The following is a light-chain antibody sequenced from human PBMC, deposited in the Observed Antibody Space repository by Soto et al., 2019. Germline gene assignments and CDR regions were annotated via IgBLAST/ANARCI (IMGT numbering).Light chain of an antibody. CDR2: ENN. CDR1: SSNIGNNY. V-gene: IGLV1-51*02. Sequence: QSVLTQPPSVSAAPGQKVTISCSGSSSNIGNNYVSWYQQLPGTAPKLLIYENNKRPSGIPDRFSGSKSGTSATLGITGLQTGDEADYYCGTWDSSLSYWVFGGGTKLTVL. J-gene: IGLJ3*02. CDR3: GTWDSSLSYWV.